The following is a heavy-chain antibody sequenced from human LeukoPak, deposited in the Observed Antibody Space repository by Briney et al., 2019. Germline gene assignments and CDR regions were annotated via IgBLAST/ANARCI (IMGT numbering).Heavy chain of an antibody. CDR1: GFTFSSYG. V-gene: IGHV3-33*01. CDR2: IWYDGSNK. D-gene: IGHD2-8*01. Sequence: PGRSLRLSCAASGFTFSSYGMHWVRQAPGKGLEWVAVIWYDGSNKYYADSAKGRFTISRDNSKNTLYLQMNSLRAEDTAVYYCAREMVYLDYWGQGTLVTVSS. CDR3: AREMVYLDY. J-gene: IGHJ4*02.